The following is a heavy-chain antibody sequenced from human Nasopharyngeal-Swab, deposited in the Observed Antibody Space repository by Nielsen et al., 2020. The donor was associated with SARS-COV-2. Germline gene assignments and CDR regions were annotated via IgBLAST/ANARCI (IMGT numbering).Heavy chain of an antibody. D-gene: IGHD6-19*01. CDR3: ASKAYSSGWTVDYYGMDV. V-gene: IGHV3-53*01. CDR1: GFTVTSNY. J-gene: IGHJ6*02. Sequence: GESLKISCAASGFTVTSNYMSWVRQAPGKGLEWVSVIYSGGSTYYADSVKGRFTISRDNSKNTLYLQMNSLRAEDTAVYYCASKAYSSGWTVDYYGMDVWGQGTTVTVSS. CDR2: IYSGGST.